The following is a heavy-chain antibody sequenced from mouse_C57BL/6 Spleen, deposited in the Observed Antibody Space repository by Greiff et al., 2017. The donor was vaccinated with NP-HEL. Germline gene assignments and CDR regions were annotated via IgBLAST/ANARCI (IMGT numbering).Heavy chain of an antibody. Sequence: VQLVESGAELARPGASVKLSCKASGYTFTSYGISWVKQRTGQGLEWIGEIYPRSGNTYYNEKFKGKATLTADKSSSTAYMELRSLTSEDSAVYFCARSGQDYAMDYWGQGTSVTVSS. CDR3: ARSGQDYAMDY. CDR2: IYPRSGNT. J-gene: IGHJ4*01. CDR1: GYTFTSYG. D-gene: IGHD3-3*01. V-gene: IGHV1-81*01.